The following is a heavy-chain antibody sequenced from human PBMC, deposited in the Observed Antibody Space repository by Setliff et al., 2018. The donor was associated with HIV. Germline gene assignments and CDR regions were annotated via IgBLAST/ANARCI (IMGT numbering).Heavy chain of an antibody. CDR2: ITGNGRST. CDR3: ANMQGASNAWYSFDY. CDR1: GLTFSSYA. J-gene: IGHJ4*02. D-gene: IGHD2-2*01. V-gene: IGHV3-23*01. Sequence: GGSLRLSCAASGLTFSSYAMTWVRQAPGRGLEWVSGITGNGRSTYYADSVRGRFTISRDNSKNKLFLQMNSLRVEDTAEYYCANMQGASNAWYSFDYWGQGALVTVSS.